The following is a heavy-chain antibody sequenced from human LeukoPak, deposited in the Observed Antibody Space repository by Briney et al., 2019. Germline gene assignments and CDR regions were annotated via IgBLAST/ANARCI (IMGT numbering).Heavy chain of an antibody. D-gene: IGHD6-13*01. Sequence: SETLSLTCAVYGGSFSGYYWSWIRQPPGKGLEWIGEINHSGSTNYNPSLKSRVTISVDTSKNQFSLKLSSVTAADTAVYYCARHLRAGYSSSWCDRPQAHLYGRPFDPWGQGTLVTVSS. CDR3: ARHLRAGYSSSWCDRPQAHLYGRPFDP. CDR2: INHSGST. V-gene: IGHV4-34*01. J-gene: IGHJ5*02. CDR1: GGSFSGYY.